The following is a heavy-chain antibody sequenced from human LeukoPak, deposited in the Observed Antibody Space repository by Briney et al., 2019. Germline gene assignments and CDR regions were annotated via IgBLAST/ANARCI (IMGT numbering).Heavy chain of an antibody. CDR2: ISAYNGNT. Sequence: ASVKVSCKASGYTFTSYGISWVRQAPGQGLEWMGWISAYNGNTNYAQELQGRVTMTTDTSTSTAYMELRSLRSDDTAVYYCARDNKVDYDFWSGYSNGDYFDYWGQGTPVTVSS. V-gene: IGHV1-18*01. CDR3: ARDNKVDYDFWSGYSNGDYFDY. J-gene: IGHJ4*02. CDR1: GYTFTSYG. D-gene: IGHD3-3*01.